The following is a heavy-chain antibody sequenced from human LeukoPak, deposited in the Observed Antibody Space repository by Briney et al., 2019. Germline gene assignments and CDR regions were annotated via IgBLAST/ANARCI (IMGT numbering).Heavy chain of an antibody. D-gene: IGHD2-15*01. Sequence: PSETLSLTCTVSGGSISSYYWSWIRQPPGKGLEWIGYIYYSGSTNYNPSLKSRVTISVDTSKNQFSLKLSSVTAADTAVYYCARDTGYCSGGSCYVYYYYMDVWGKGTTVTISS. V-gene: IGHV4-59*12. CDR1: GGSISSYY. CDR2: IYYSGST. CDR3: ARDTGYCSGGSCYVYYYYMDV. J-gene: IGHJ6*03.